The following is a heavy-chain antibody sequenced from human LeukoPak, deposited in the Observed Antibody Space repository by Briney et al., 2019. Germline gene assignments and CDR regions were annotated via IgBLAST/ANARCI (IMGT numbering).Heavy chain of an antibody. CDR3: ARDRDRMVQGVTALFDY. Sequence: ASVKLSCKTSGYTFTTYGISWVRQAPGQGLEWMGWISGSNGNTKYAQKVQGRVTMTTDTSTTTAYMEVRSLRSDDTAVYYCARDRDRMVQGVTALFDYWGQGTLVTVSS. CDR1: GYTFTTYG. V-gene: IGHV1-18*04. J-gene: IGHJ4*02. D-gene: IGHD3-10*01. CDR2: ISGSNGNT.